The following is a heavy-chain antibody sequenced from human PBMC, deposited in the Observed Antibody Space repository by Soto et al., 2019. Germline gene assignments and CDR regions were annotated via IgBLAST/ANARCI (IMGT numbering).Heavy chain of an antibody. Sequence: QVHLVQSGAEVKEPGASVRVSCKASGYTFSSNAIHWVRQAPGQELEWMGWINGGNGYAKYSQNFQDRVTITRDASASTTYMELSSLRSEDTAIFYCARATYTSGGSPTFAMDVWGQGPTVTVSS. D-gene: IGHD3-10*01. CDR2: INGGNGYA. CDR1: GYTFSSNA. J-gene: IGHJ6*02. CDR3: ARATYTSGGSPTFAMDV. V-gene: IGHV1-3*01.